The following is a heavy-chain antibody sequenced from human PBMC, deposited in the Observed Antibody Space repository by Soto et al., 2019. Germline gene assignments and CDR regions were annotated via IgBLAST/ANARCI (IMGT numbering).Heavy chain of an antibody. D-gene: IGHD6-19*01. V-gene: IGHV4-39*01. CDR2: IYYSGST. CDR3: ARLGSSGWWKPLIDY. CDR1: GGSISSSSYY. J-gene: IGHJ4*02. Sequence: QLQLQESGPGLVKPSETLSLTCTVSGGSISSSSYYWGWIRQPPGKGLEWIGSIYYSGSTYYNPSLKSRVTISVDTSKNQFSLKLSSVTAADTAVYYCARLGSSGWWKPLIDYWGQGTLVTVSS.